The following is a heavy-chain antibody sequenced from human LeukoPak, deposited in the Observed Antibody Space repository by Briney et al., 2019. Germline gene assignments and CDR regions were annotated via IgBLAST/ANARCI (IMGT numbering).Heavy chain of an antibody. CDR1: GFTFSSYA. D-gene: IGHD2-2*01. CDR3: AKDPKPVRYQYFDY. Sequence: PGGSLRLSCAASGFTFSSYAMSWVRQAPGKGLEWVSAISGSGGSTYYADSVKGRFTISRDNSKSTLYLQMNSLRAEDTAVYYCAKDPKPVRYQYFDYWGQGTLVTVSS. V-gene: IGHV3-23*01. J-gene: IGHJ4*02. CDR2: ISGSGGST.